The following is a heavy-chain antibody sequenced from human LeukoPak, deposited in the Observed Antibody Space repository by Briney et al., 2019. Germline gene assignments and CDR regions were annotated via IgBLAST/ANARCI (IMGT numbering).Heavy chain of an antibody. CDR1: GGSISSGGYY. CDR3: AREYGDDNWFDP. Sequence: PPETLSLTCTVSGGSISSGGYYWSWIRQHPGKGLEWIGYIYYSGSTYYNPSLKSRVTISVDTSKNQFSLKLSSVTAADTAVYYCAREYGDDNWFDPWGQGTLVTVSS. J-gene: IGHJ5*02. D-gene: IGHD2-21*02. V-gene: IGHV4-30-4*08. CDR2: IYYSGST.